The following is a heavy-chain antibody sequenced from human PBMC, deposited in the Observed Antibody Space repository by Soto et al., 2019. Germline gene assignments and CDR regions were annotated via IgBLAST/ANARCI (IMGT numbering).Heavy chain of an antibody. V-gene: IGHV3-48*02. CDR2: ISSSIATI. CDR3: ARGGAARPDY. CDR1: GFTFSNYG. J-gene: IGHJ4*02. Sequence: EVQLVESGGGLVQPGGSLRLSCAASGFTFSNYGMNWVRQAAGKGLAWVSYISSSIATIQYADSVKGRFTISRDNAKNSLYLQMNSLRDEDTAVYYCARGGAARPDYWGQGTLVTVSS. D-gene: IGHD6-6*01.